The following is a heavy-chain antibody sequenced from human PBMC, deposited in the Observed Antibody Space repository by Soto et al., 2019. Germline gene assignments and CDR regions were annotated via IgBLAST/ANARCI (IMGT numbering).Heavy chain of an antibody. J-gene: IGHJ6*03. CDR2: LSWNSGSI. Sequence: EVQLVESGGGLVQPGRSLRLSCAASGFTFADYAMHWVRQAPGKGLEWGSGLSWNSGSIGYADSVKGRVTISRDNAKKSLYLQMNSLSAEYTALYYCAKDGPGRSDSYYYYMDVWGKGTTVTVSS. CDR1: GFTFADYA. V-gene: IGHV3-9*01. CDR3: AKDGPGRSDSYYYYMDV.